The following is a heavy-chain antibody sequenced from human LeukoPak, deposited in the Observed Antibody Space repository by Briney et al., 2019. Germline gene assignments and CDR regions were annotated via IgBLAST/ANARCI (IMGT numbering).Heavy chain of an antibody. V-gene: IGHV6-1*01. CDR2: TYYRSKWYN. CDR3: ARGGRWLGSNWFDP. D-gene: IGHD6-19*01. Sequence: SQTLSLTCAISGDIVSSNSAAWHWIRQSPSRGLEWLGRTYYRSKWYNDYAVSVKSRITINPDTSKNQFSLQLNSVTPEDTAVYYCARGGRWLGSNWFDPWGQGTLVTVSS. J-gene: IGHJ5*02. CDR1: GDIVSSNSAA.